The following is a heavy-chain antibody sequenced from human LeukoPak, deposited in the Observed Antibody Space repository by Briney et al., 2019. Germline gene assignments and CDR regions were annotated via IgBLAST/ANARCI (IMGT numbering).Heavy chain of an antibody. CDR3: AKTVSSPHNWNVWDFDY. CDR2: ISGSGGST. J-gene: IGHJ4*02. CDR1: GFTFSSYA. Sequence: PGGSLRLSCSASGFTFSSYAMSCVRQAPGKGLEWVSAISGSGGSTYYADSVKGRFTISRDNSKNTLYLQMNSLRAEDTAVYYCAKTVSSPHNWNVWDFDYWGQGTLVTVSS. V-gene: IGHV3-23*01. D-gene: IGHD1-20*01.